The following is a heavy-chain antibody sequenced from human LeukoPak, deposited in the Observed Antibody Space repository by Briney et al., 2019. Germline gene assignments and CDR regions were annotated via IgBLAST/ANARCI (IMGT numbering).Heavy chain of an antibody. V-gene: IGHV3-30*02. J-gene: IGHJ4*02. CDR2: IRYDGSNK. Sequence: GSLRLSCAASGFTFTTYAMLWVRQAPGKGLEWVAFIRYDGSNKYHADSVKGRFTISRDNSNNMLYLQVNSLRAEDTAVYYCAKERSNWREIDYWGQGTLVTVSS. D-gene: IGHD6-13*01. CDR1: GFTFTTYA. CDR3: AKERSNWREIDY.